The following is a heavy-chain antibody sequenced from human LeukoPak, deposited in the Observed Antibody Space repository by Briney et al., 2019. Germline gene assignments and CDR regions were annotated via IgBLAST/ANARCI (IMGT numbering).Heavy chain of an antibody. CDR3: ATTHCSGGSCYSGKYFQH. Sequence: SETLSLTCSVSGGSISSSSYYWGWIRQPPGKGLEWIGEINHSGSTNYNPSLKSRVTISVDTSKNQFSLKLSSVTAADTAVYYCATTHCSGGSCYSGKYFQHWGQGTLVTVSS. D-gene: IGHD2-15*01. CDR2: INHSGST. V-gene: IGHV4-39*07. J-gene: IGHJ1*01. CDR1: GGSISSSSYY.